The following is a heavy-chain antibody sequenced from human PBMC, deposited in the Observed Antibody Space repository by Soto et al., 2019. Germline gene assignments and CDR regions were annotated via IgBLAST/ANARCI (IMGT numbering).Heavy chain of an antibody. V-gene: IGHV2-5*02. CDR2: VYWDDDK. Sequence: SGPTLVNPTQTLTLTCTFSGFSLSTSGVGVGWIRQPPGKALEWLALVYWDDDKRYSPSLKNRVTFTKDASKNQVVITMTDMDPVDTATYYCAHTYSNAKQVWFDPWGQGILVTVS. D-gene: IGHD4-4*01. CDR3: AHTYSNAKQVWFDP. J-gene: IGHJ5*02. CDR1: GFSLSTSGVG.